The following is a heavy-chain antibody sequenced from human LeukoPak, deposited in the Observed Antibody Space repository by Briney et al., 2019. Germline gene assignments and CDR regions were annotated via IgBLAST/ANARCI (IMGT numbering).Heavy chain of an antibody. Sequence: SETLSLTCTVSGGSISNYYWSWIRQPPGKGLEYIGYISYSGSTYYNPSLKSRVTISVDTSKNQFSLKLSSVTAADTAVYYCAREARGSYYYYYYYMDVWGKGTTVTVSS. D-gene: IGHD1-26*01. CDR1: GGSISNYY. CDR2: ISYSGST. CDR3: AREARGSYYYYYYYMDV. J-gene: IGHJ6*03. V-gene: IGHV4-59*12.